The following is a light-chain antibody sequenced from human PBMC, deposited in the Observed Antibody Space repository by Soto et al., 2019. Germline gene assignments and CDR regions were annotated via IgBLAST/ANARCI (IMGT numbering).Light chain of an antibody. Sequence: DIQMTQSPSSLSASLGDRVTITCQASQDIRYYLNWYQQKTGQAPKLLIYDASTLESGVPSRFSGRRSGTEFTLTINSLQPDDFATYYCQHYNSNPYTFGQGTKVDIK. CDR2: DAS. V-gene: IGKV1-33*01. J-gene: IGKJ2*01. CDR1: QDIRYY. CDR3: QHYNSNPYT.